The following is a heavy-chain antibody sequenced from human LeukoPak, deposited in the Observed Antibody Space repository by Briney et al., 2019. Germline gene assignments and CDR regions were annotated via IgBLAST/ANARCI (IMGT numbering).Heavy chain of an antibody. J-gene: IGHJ5*02. Sequence: SETLSLTCAVYGGSFSGYYWSWIRQPPGKGLEWIGEINHSESTNYNPSLKSRVTISVDTSKNQFSLKLSSVTAADTAVYYCARGTASWFDPWGQGTLVTVSS. CDR3: ARGTASWFDP. CDR2: INHSEST. D-gene: IGHD2-21*02. CDR1: GGSFSGYY. V-gene: IGHV4-34*01.